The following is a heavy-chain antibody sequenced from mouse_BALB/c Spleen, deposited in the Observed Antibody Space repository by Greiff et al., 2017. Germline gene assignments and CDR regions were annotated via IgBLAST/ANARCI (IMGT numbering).Heavy chain of an antibody. J-gene: IGHJ3*01. Sequence: VKLMESGPELVKPGASVKMSCKASGYTFTSYYIHWVKQRPGQGLEWIGWIYPGDGSTKYNEKFKGKTTLTADKSSSTAYMLLSSLTSEDSAIYFCARRDYDYDEFAYWGQGTLVTVSA. CDR3: ARRDYDYDEFAY. CDR1: GYTFTSYY. D-gene: IGHD2-4*01. CDR2: IYPGDGST. V-gene: IGHV1S56*01.